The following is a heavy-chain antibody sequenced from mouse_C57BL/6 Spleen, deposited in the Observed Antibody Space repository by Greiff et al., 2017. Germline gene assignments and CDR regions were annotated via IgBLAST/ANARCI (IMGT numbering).Heavy chain of an antibody. CDR2: IYPGSGST. CDR1: GYTFTSYW. J-gene: IGHJ1*03. Sequence: QVQLQQPGAELVKPGASVKMSCKASGYTFTSYWITWVKQRPGQGLEWIGDIYPGSGSTNYNEKFKSKATLTVDTSSSTAYMQLSSLTSEDSAVYYCARVSYYYSNYGWYFDVWGTGTTVTVSS. D-gene: IGHD2-5*01. CDR3: ARVSYYYSNYGWYFDV. V-gene: IGHV1-55*01.